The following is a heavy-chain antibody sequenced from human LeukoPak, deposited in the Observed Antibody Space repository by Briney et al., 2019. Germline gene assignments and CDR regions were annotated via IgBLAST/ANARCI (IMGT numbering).Heavy chain of an antibody. CDR3: ARDTREVLFWFGEFFP. D-gene: IGHD3-10*01. Sequence: ASVKVSCKASGYTFTSYGISWVRQAPGQGLEWMGWISGYNGKTNYAQKFQGRVTMTTDTSTSTAYMELRSLRSDDTAVYYCARDTREVLFWFGEFFPWGQGTLVTVSS. CDR1: GYTFTSYG. J-gene: IGHJ5*02. CDR2: ISGYNGKT. V-gene: IGHV1-18*01.